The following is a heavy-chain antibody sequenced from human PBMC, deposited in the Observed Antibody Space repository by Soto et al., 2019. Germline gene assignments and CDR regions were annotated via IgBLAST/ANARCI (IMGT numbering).Heavy chain of an antibody. CDR3: AIDARYSSPGLGYYYSGMDI. Sequence: ASVKVSCKASGYTFTSYGISWVLQAPGQGLEWMGWISAYNGNTNYAQKLQGRVTMTTDTSTSTAYMELRSLRSDDTAVYYCAIDARYSSPGLGYYYSGMDIWGQGTTVTVSS. CDR1: GYTFTSYG. V-gene: IGHV1-18*01. J-gene: IGHJ6*02. D-gene: IGHD6-19*01. CDR2: ISAYNGNT.